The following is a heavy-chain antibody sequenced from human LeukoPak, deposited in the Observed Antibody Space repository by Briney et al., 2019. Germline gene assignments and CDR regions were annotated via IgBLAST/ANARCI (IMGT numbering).Heavy chain of an antibody. V-gene: IGHV1-8*03. D-gene: IGHD6-13*01. CDR3: ARLTYSSSWDYYYYMDV. Sequence: ASVTVSCKASGYTFTSYDINWVRQATGQGLEWMGWMNPNSGNTGYAQKFQGRVTITRNTSISTAYMELSSLRSEDTAVYYCARLTYSSSWDYYYYMDVWGKGTTVTVSS. CDR2: MNPNSGNT. J-gene: IGHJ6*03. CDR1: GYTFTSYD.